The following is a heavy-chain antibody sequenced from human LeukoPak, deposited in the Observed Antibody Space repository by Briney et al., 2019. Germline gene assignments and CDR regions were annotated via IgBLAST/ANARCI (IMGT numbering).Heavy chain of an antibody. V-gene: IGHV3-23*01. CDR3: AREGPDYRLRRFHPNDY. J-gene: IGHJ4*02. CDR2: ISGSGGST. Sequence: GGSLRLSCAASGFTFSSYGMSWVRQAPGKGLEWVSAISGSGGSTYNVDSVKGRFTISRDNSKNTLHLQMNSLRAEDTAVYYCAREGPDYRLRRFHPNDYWGQGTLVTVSS. CDR1: GFTFSSYG. D-gene: IGHD4-17*01.